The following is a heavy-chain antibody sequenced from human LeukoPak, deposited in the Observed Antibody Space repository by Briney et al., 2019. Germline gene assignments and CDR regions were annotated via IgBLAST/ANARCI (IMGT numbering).Heavy chain of an antibody. D-gene: IGHD4-17*01. Sequence: GASVKVSCKASGYTFTSYYMHWVRPAPGQGLEWMGIINPSGGSTSYAQKFQGRVTMTRDMSTSTVYMELSSLRSEDTAVYYCARSATAYGDYALRGAFDIWGQGTMVTVSS. CDR3: ARSATAYGDYALRGAFDI. V-gene: IGHV1-46*01. J-gene: IGHJ3*02. CDR1: GYTFTSYY. CDR2: INPSGGST.